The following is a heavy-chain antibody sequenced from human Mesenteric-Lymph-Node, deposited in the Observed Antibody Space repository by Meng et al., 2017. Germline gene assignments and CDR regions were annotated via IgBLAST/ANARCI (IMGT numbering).Heavy chain of an antibody. J-gene: IGHJ4*02. D-gene: IGHD3-10*01. V-gene: IGHV3-30*03. CDR2: IFFDGNHK. Sequence: GESLKISCAASGFTFSNFPMHWVRQAPGKGLEWVTLIFFDGNHKYYADSVKGRFTVSRDNSNNTVFLQMSSLRTEDTATYYCARVHTLVRGAIDFWGQGSLVTVSS. CDR1: GFTFSNFP. CDR3: ARVHTLVRGAIDF.